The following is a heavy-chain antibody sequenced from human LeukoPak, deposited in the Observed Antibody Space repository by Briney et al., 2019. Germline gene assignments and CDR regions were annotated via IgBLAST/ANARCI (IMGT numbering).Heavy chain of an antibody. CDR1: GFTFDDYG. D-gene: IGHD1-26*01. V-gene: IGHV3-53*01. CDR2: IYSGGST. Sequence: GGSLRLSCAASGFTFDDYGMSWVRQAPGKGLEWVSVIYSGGSTYYADSVKGRLTISRDNSKNTLYLQMNSLRAEDTAVYYCAREGSYNFDSWGQGTLVTVSS. J-gene: IGHJ4*02. CDR3: AREGSYNFDS.